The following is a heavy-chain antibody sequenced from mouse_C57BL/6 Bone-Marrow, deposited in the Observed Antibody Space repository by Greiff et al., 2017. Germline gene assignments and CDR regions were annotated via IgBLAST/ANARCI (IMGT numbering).Heavy chain of an antibody. V-gene: IGHV1-69*01. D-gene: IGHD3-2*02. CDR1: GYTFTSYW. CDR2: IDPSDSYT. CDR3: ARSGQLRGLVAY. Sequence: QVQLQQPGAELVMPGASVKLSCKASGYTFTSYWMHWVKQRPGQGLEWIGEIDPSDSYTNYNQKFKGKSTLTVDKSSSTAYMQLSSLTSEDSAVYYWARSGQLRGLVAYWGQGTLVTVSA. J-gene: IGHJ3*01.